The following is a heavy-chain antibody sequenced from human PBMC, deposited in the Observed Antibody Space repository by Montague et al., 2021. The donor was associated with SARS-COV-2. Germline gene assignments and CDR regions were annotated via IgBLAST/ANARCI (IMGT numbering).Heavy chain of an antibody. D-gene: IGHD6-19*01. CDR2: IYYSGST. Sequence: SETLSLTCTVYGGSISSYYWSWIRQPPGKGLEWIAYIYYSGSTNYNPSLKSRVTISVDTSKNPFSLKLSSVTAADTAVYYCARHASYISGWYFDGYLDYWGQGTLVTVSS. J-gene: IGHJ4*01. CDR1: GGSISSYY. V-gene: IGHV4-59*08. CDR3: ARHASYISGWYFDGYLDY.